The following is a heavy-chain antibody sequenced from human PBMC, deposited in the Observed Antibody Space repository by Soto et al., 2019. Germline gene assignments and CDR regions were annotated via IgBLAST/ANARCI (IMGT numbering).Heavy chain of an antibody. Sequence: PGGSLRLSWAAAGVTFSSYGMHWVRQAPGKGLEWVAVISYDGSNKYYADSVKGRFTISRDNSKNTLYLQMNSLRAEDTAVYYCAKDRSRSGWYYFDYWRKRTLVPVSS. V-gene: IGHV3-30*18. CDR3: AKDRSRSGWYYFDY. D-gene: IGHD6-19*01. CDR1: GVTFSSYG. J-gene: IGHJ4*02. CDR2: ISYDGSNK.